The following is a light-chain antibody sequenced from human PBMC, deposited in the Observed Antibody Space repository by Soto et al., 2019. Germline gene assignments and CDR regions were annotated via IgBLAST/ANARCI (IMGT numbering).Light chain of an antibody. CDR1: NSDVGGYNY. CDR2: EVS. CDR3: SSFTSNRIYV. Sequence: QSALTQPASVSGSPGQSITISCTGTNSDVGGYNYVSWYQQHPGKAPELMIYEVSHRPSGVSNRFSGSKSDNTASLTISGLQAEDEADYYCSSFTSNRIYVFGPGTKVTVL. J-gene: IGLJ1*01. V-gene: IGLV2-14*01.